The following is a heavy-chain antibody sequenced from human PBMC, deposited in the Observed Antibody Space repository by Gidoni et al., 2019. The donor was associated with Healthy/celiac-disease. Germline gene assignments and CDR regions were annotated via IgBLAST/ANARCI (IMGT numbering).Heavy chain of an antibody. CDR3: ATRETGGHFGDY. CDR2: IYSGGST. Sequence: EVQLVETGGGLIQPGGSLRPSCAASGFTVSSNYMSWVRQAPGKGLEWVSVIYSGGSTYYADAVKGRFTIARDNSKNTLYLQMNSLGAEDTAVYYCATRETGGHFGDYWGQGRRGTVSS. V-gene: IGHV3-53*02. CDR1: GFTVSSNY. J-gene: IGHJ4*02. D-gene: IGHD3-10*01.